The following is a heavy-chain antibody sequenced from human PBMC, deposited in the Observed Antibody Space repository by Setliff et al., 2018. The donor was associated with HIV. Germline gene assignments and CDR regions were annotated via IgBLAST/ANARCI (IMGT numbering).Heavy chain of an antibody. V-gene: IGHV4-38-2*01. CDR1: NYSISSGYY. D-gene: IGHD2-15*01. J-gene: IGHJ5*01. Sequence: SETLSLTCAVSNYSISSGYYWDWIRQPPGKGLVWIGSIYHSENPYSNPSLKSRVTISVNTSKNQFSLKLSSVTAADTAVYYCARSIVVVVAATPLGWFDSWGQGTLVTVSS. CDR2: IYHSENP. CDR3: ARSIVVVVAATPLGWFDS.